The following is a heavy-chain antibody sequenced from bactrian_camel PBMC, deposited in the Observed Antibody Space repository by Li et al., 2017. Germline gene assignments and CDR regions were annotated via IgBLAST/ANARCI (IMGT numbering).Heavy chain of an antibody. J-gene: IGHJ4*01. CDR1: RSAYRRYC. D-gene: IGHD5*01. CDR3: AAGADTIATMKCGFEKVGADHFNH. Sequence: QLVESGGGSVQAGGSLRLTCAASRSAYRRYCMGWFRQTPGQRREGIATLDHDGRITYTPSVRGRFTISKDHVENSLYLQMHSLKPEDTAMYYCAAGADTIATMKCGFEKVGADHFNHWGQGTQVTVS. CDR2: LDHDGRI. V-gene: IGHV3S42*01.